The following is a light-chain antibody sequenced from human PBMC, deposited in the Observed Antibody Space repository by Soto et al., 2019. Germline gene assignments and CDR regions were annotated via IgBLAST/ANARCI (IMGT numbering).Light chain of an antibody. Sequence: QSALTQPPSASGSPGQSVTISCTGTSSDVGGYNHFSWYQQHPGKAPRLMISEVTKRPSGVPDRFSGSRSGNTASLTVSGLQAEDEADYYCSSYADGNSWVFGGGTKLTVL. CDR1: SSDVGGYNH. CDR3: SSYADGNSWV. V-gene: IGLV2-8*01. J-gene: IGLJ3*02. CDR2: EVT.